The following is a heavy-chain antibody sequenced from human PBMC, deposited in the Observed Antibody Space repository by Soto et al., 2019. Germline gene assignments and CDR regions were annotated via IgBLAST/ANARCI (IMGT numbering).Heavy chain of an antibody. J-gene: IGHJ4*02. CDR1: GGSFSFYY. CDR2: INHSGST. Sequence: SETLSLTCAVSGGSFSFYYWSWIRQPPGKELEWIGEINHSGSTNYNSSLKSRVTMSVDTSKNQFSLKLSSVTAADTAVYYCATRFYDSSGYYLFYFDSWGEGTLVTVSS. D-gene: IGHD3-22*01. V-gene: IGHV4-34*01. CDR3: ATRFYDSSGYYLFYFDS.